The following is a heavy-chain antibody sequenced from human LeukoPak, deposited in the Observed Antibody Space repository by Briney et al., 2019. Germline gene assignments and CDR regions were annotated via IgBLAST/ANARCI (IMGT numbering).Heavy chain of an antibody. CDR1: GFTGYY. CDR2: INPNNVGT. J-gene: IGHJ4*02. D-gene: IGHD6-6*01. Sequence: GASVTVSCKASGFTGYYFHWVRQAPGQGLEWMGWINPNNVGTNYAQKFQGRVTMTRTTSIRTAYMALSSLTSDDTAVYYCAAIEGTRGSSSSDYWGQGTLVTVSS. V-gene: IGHV1-2*02. CDR3: AAIEGTRGSSSSDY.